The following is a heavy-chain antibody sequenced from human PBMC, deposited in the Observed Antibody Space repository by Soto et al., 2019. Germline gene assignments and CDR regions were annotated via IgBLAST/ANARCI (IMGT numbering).Heavy chain of an antibody. V-gene: IGHV3-15*07. CDR3: TTEEVCSGGSCYGPD. CDR2: IKSKTDSGTT. CDR1: GFTFSNAW. J-gene: IGHJ4*02. D-gene: IGHD2-15*01. Sequence: EVQLVESGGGLVKPGGSLRLSCAASGFTFSNAWMNWVRQAPGKGLEWVGRIKSKTDSGTTDYAAPVKGRFTISRDDSKNTLYLQMNSLKTEDTAVYYCTTEEVCSGGSCYGPDWGQGTLVTVSS.